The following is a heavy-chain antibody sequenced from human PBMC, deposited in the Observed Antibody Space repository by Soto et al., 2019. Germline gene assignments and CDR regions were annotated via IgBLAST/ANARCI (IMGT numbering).Heavy chain of an antibody. CDR1: GSTFRSYG. J-gene: IGHJ4*02. D-gene: IGHD3-22*01. V-gene: IGHV3-30*18. CDR3: AKDTYYHDSTGYYVFDY. CDR2: ISYDGSNK. Sequence: QVQLVESGGGVVQPGRSLRLSCAASGSTFRSYGMHWVRQAPGKGLEWVAAISYDGSNKNYVDSVKCRFTISRDNSENTLYVQRNSLGVDDAAVYYCAKDTYYHDSTGYYVFDYWVQGTLVTVSS.